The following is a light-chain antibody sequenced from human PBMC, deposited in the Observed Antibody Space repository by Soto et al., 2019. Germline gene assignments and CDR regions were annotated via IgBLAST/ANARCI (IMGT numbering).Light chain of an antibody. Sequence: PGGRAILSCRASQSVSRRLAWYQHRPGQSPRLLISGASMRASGVPVRFSGSGSGTDFTLTISRLEPEDFAVYYCQQYGGSPITFGLGTRLEIK. V-gene: IGKV3-20*01. CDR1: QSVSRR. CDR2: GAS. J-gene: IGKJ5*01. CDR3: QQYGGSPIT.